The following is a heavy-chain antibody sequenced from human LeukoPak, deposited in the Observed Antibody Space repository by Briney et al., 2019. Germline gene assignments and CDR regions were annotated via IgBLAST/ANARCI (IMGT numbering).Heavy chain of an antibody. CDR2: INHSGST. D-gene: IGHD3-10*01. CDR1: GGSFSGYY. Sequence: TSETLSLTCAVYGGSFSGYYWSWIRQPPGKGLEWIGEINHSGSTNYNPSLKSRVTISVDTSKNQFSLKLSSVTAADTAVYYCARPVRITMVRRFWFDPGGQGTLVTVSS. J-gene: IGHJ5*02. V-gene: IGHV4-34*01. CDR3: ARPVRITMVRRFWFDP.